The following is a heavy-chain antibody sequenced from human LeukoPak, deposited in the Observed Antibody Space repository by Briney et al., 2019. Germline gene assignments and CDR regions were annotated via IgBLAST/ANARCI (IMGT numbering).Heavy chain of an antibody. CDR2: ISGSDDGT. Sequence: PGGSLRLSCAASGFTLSTYAMSWVRQIPGDGLEWVSAISGSDDGTYYADSVKGRFTISRDNSRNTLYLQMNTLRAEDTAVYFCAKSPVSSCRGSFCYPFDYWGQGNLVTVSS. CDR3: AKSPVSSCRGSFCYPFDY. D-gene: IGHD2-15*01. J-gene: IGHJ4*02. CDR1: GFTLSTYA. V-gene: IGHV3-23*01.